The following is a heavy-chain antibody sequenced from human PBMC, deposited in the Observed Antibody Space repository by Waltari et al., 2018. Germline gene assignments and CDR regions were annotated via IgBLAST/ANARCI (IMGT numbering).Heavy chain of an antibody. CDR1: GGSISSSRYY. J-gene: IGHJ5*02. Sequence: QLQLQESGPGLVKPSETLSLTCTISGGSISSSRYYWGWIRQPPGKGLEWIGSIYYSGSTYYNPALNSRVTISVDTSKNQFSLKLSSVTAADTAVYYCARGAGYQFDPWGQGTLVTVSS. CDR3: ARGAGYQFDP. D-gene: IGHD2-15*01. V-gene: IGHV4-39*01. CDR2: IYYSGST.